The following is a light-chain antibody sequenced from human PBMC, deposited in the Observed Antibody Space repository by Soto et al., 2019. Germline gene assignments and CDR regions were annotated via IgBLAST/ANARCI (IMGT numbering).Light chain of an antibody. CDR1: QSVSSSY. CDR2: GAS. J-gene: IGKJ5*01. Sequence: IVLTQSQGTLSLSPGERATLCCRASQSVSSSYLAWYQQKPGQAPRLLIYGASSRATGIPDRFSGSGSGTDFTLTISRLEPEDFAVYYCQQYGSSPLITFGQGTRLEIK. V-gene: IGKV3-20*01. CDR3: QQYGSSPLIT.